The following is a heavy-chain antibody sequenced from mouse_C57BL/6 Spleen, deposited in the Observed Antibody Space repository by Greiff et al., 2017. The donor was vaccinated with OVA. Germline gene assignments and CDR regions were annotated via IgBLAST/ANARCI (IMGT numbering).Heavy chain of an antibody. V-gene: IGHV7-3*01. CDR1: GFTFTDYY. J-gene: IGHJ4*01. CDR2: ISNKAHGYTT. Sequence: EVKLLESGGGLVQPGGSLSLSCAASGFTFTDYYMSWVRQPPGQALEWMGFISNKAHGYTTEYSASVKGRFTISRDTSQSILYLQMNALRAEDSATYYCARYNVPYYAMDYWGQGTSVTVSS. CDR3: ARYNVPYYAMDY.